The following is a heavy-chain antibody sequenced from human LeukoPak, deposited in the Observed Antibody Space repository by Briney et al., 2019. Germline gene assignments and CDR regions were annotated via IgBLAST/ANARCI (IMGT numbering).Heavy chain of an antibody. J-gene: IGHJ4*02. D-gene: IGHD2-15*01. CDR3: TTARGYCSGGSCSFVDY. CDR1: GFTFSNAW. Sequence: NPGGSLRLSCAASGFTFSNAWMSWVRQAPGKGLEWVGRIKSKTDGGTTDYAAPVKGRFTISRDGSKNTLYLQMNSLKTEDTAVYYCTTARGYCSGGSCSFVDYWGQGTLVTVSS. V-gene: IGHV3-15*01. CDR2: IKSKTDGGTT.